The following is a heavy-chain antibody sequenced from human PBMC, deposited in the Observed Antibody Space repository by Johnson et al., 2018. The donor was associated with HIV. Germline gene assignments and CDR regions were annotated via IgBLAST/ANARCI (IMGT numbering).Heavy chain of an antibody. D-gene: IGHD2-15*01. CDR2: ISWNSGSI. J-gene: IGHJ3*02. CDR3: AKANGDIIEDAFDI. V-gene: IGHV3-9*01. CDR1: GFTFDDYA. Sequence: VQLVESGGGLVQPGRSLRLSCAASGFTFDDYAMHWVRQAPGKGLEWVSGISWNSGSIGYADSVKGRFTISRDNAKNSLYLQMNSLRAEDTALYYCAKANGDIIEDAFDIWGQGTMVTVSS.